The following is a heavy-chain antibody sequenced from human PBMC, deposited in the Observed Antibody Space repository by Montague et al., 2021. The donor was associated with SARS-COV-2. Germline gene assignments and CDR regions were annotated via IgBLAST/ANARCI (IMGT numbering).Heavy chain of an antibody. CDR1: GFTFSSYG. Sequence: SLRLSCAASGFTFSSYGMNWVRQAPGKGLEWVSAISTTGANTYYAGPVKGRFTISRDNSKNTLYLQLNSLRDEDTAVYYCAKEGVVVGADGFDYWGQGTMVIASS. J-gene: IGHJ3*01. CDR2: ISTTGANT. D-gene: IGHD3-22*01. V-gene: IGHV3-23*01. CDR3: AKEGVVVGADGFDY.